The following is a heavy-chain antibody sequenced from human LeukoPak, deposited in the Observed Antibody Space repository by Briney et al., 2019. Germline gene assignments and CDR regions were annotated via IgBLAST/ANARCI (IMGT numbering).Heavy chain of an antibody. V-gene: IGHV4-59*08. Sequence: SETLSLTCTVSGGSINNYYWSRIRQPPGKGLEWIGYIYYSGSTNYNPSLKSRVTISVDTSKNQFSLKLSSVTAADTAVYYCARSDWMRWFDPWGLGTLVTVSS. D-gene: IGHD1-1*01. CDR2: IYYSGST. CDR3: ARSDWMRWFDP. CDR1: GGSINNYY. J-gene: IGHJ5*02.